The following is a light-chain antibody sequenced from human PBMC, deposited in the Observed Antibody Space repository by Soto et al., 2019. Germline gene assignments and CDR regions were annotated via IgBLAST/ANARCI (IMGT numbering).Light chain of an antibody. CDR2: AAS. V-gene: IGKV1-9*01. CDR1: QGISSY. Sequence: DIQLTQSPSFLSASVGDRVTITCRASQGISSYLAWYQQKPGKAPKLLIYAASTLQSGVPSRFSGSGSGTEFTLTISSLQAEDFATHYCQQLNTYPRTFGQGTKVDIK. CDR3: QQLNTYPRT. J-gene: IGKJ1*01.